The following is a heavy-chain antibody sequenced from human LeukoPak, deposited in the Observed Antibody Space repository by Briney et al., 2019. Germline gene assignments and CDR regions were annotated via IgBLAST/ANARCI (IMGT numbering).Heavy chain of an antibody. Sequence: SETLSLTCTVSGGSINNYYWTWIRQPPGKGLEWLGYISYSGSTSYIPSLKSRVTISVDTSKNQFSLKVSSVTAADTAVYYCARTPKTVKNYYYMDVWGKGTTVTLSS. J-gene: IGHJ6*03. D-gene: IGHD4-17*01. CDR3: ARTPKTVKNYYYMDV. CDR2: ISYSGST. CDR1: GGSINNYY. V-gene: IGHV4-59*01.